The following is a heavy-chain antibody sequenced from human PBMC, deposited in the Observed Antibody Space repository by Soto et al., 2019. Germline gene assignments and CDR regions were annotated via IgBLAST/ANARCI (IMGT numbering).Heavy chain of an antibody. CDR3: ARHHSGYENYYYYYYMDV. D-gene: IGHD5-12*01. CDR2: IYYSGST. CDR1: GGSISSYY. J-gene: IGHJ6*03. V-gene: IGHV4-59*01. Sequence: SETLSLTCTVSGGSISSYYWSWIRQPPGKGLEWIGYIYYSGSTNYNPSLKSRVTISVDTSKNQFSLKLSSVTAADTAVYYCARHHSGYENYYYYYYMDVWGKGTTVTVSS.